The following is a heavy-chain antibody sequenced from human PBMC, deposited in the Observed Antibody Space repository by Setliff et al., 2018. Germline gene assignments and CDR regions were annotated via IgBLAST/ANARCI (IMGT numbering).Heavy chain of an antibody. D-gene: IGHD2-21*02. Sequence: PGGSLRLSCAASGFIFSTYWMSWVRQAPGKGLEWVANIKQDGSDKYYADSVKGRFTISRDNSKNTLYLQMNSLRAEDTAVYYCARTLTPYCGGDCPQGGMDVWGKGTTVTVSS. CDR2: IKQDGSDK. V-gene: IGHV3-7*01. CDR1: GFIFSTYW. CDR3: ARTLTPYCGGDCPQGGMDV. J-gene: IGHJ6*03.